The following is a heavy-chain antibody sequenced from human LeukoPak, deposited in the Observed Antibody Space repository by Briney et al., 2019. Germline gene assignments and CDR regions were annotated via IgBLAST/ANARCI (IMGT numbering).Heavy chain of an antibody. CDR1: GFIFSAFN. V-gene: IGHV3-21*04. J-gene: IGHJ4*02. D-gene: IGHD3-22*01. CDR3: TTDPYYYDSSGSITDY. Sequence: GGSLRLSCAASGFIFSAFNMNWVRQAPGKGLEWVSSIEFSSASSYYADSVKGRFTISRDNSKNTLYLQMNSLRAEDTAVYYCTTDPYYYDSSGSITDYWGQGTLVTVSS. CDR2: IEFSSAS.